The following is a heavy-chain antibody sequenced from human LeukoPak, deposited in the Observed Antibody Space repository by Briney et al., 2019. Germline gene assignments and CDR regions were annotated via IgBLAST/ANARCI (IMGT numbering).Heavy chain of an antibody. Sequence: GGSLRLSCAASGFTFSSYSVSWVRQAPGKGLEWVSAISVSGGSTKYADSVKGRFTISRDNSKNTLYLQMNSLRAEDTAIYYCAKEFRPGFDYWGQGTLVTVSS. CDR1: GFTFSSYS. J-gene: IGHJ4*02. CDR2: ISVSGGST. V-gene: IGHV3-23*01. CDR3: AKEFRPGFDY. D-gene: IGHD6-6*01.